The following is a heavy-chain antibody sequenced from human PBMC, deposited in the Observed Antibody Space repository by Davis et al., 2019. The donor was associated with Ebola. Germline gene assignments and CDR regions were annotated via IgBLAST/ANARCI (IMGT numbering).Heavy chain of an antibody. J-gene: IGHJ4*02. CDR3: ARDLATVTPYYFDY. Sequence: ASVKVSCKASGYTFTSYGISWVRQAPGQGLEWMGWISAYNGNTNYAQKLQGRVTMTTDTSTSTAYMELSSLRSEDTAVYYCARDLATVTPYYFDYWGQGTLVTVSS. D-gene: IGHD4-17*01. CDR1: GYTFTSYG. CDR2: ISAYNGNT. V-gene: IGHV1-18*01.